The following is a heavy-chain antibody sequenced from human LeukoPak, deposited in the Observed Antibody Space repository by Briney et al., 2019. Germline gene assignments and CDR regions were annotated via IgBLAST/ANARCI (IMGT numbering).Heavy chain of an antibody. J-gene: IGHJ5*02. Sequence: GASVKVSCKAYGYTLISYGINWVRHAPGQGLEWLGWITPYNGNTNYAQKFQGRFTMSTDISTNTAYMELRSLTSDDTAMYYCARLGDDYGEYFNWLDPWGQGTLVTVSS. CDR2: ITPYNGNT. CDR1: GYTLISYG. V-gene: IGHV1-18*01. D-gene: IGHD4-17*01. CDR3: ARLGDDYGEYFNWLDP.